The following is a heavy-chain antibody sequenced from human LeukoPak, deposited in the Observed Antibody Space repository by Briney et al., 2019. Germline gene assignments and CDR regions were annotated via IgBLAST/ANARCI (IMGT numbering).Heavy chain of an antibody. CDR3: VRLRRNSDTSGFYYYYDF. J-gene: IGHJ4*02. CDR2: ISVRSNYI. Sequence: PGRSLRLSCAASGYTFSSYSINWVRQAPGKGLEWVSSISVRSNYIYYADSVRGRFRISRDVARDSLYLQMNSLRAEDTAVYYCVRLRRNSDTSGFYYYYDFWGQGTLVTVSS. V-gene: IGHV3-21*01. D-gene: IGHD3-22*01. CDR1: GYTFSSYS.